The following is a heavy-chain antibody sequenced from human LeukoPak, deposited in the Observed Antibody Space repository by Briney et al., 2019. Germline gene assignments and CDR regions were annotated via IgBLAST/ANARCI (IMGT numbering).Heavy chain of an antibody. Sequence: GGSLRLSCVASGFTVYNFAMSWVRQAPGKGLEWVSLITGGGGSTDYADSVKCRFTISRDNSKNTLYLEMNSLRVEDTATYYCEKDGRSGASFDCWGQGTVLTVSS. D-gene: IGHD3-3*01. CDR2: ITGGGGST. V-gene: IGHV3-23*01. CDR3: EKDGRSGASFDC. J-gene: IGHJ4*02. CDR1: GFTVYNFA.